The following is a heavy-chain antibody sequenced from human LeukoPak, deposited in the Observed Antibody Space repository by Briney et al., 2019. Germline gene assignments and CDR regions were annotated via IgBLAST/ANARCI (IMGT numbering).Heavy chain of an antibody. CDR1: GYTFTGYY. J-gene: IGHJ6*03. V-gene: IGHV1-2*02. Sequence: ASVKVSCKAPGYTFTGYYMHWVRQAPGQGLEWMGWINPNSGGTNYAQKFQGRVTMTRDTSISTAYMELSRLRSDDTAVYYCARDRGIGGDPPSYYYYMDVWGEGTTVTVSS. CDR2: INPNSGGT. CDR3: ARDRGIGGDPPSYYYYMDV. D-gene: IGHD2-21*02.